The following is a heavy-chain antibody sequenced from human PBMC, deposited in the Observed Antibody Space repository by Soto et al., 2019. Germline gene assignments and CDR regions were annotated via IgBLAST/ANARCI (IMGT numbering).Heavy chain of an antibody. CDR2: ISYDGSNK. V-gene: IGHV3-30*18. Sequence: GGSLRLSCAASGLTVSSYGMHWVRQDPGKGLEWMAVISYDGSNKYYADSVKGRFTISRDNSKNTLYLQMNSLRAEDTAVYYCAKEVRMGYGTSYYYYYGMDVWGQGTTVTVSS. CDR1: GLTVSSYG. J-gene: IGHJ6*02. D-gene: IGHD5-18*01. CDR3: AKEVRMGYGTSYYYYYGMDV.